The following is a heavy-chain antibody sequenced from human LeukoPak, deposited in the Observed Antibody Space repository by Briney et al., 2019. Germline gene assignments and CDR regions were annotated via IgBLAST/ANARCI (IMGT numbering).Heavy chain of an antibody. CDR1: GFTFSSYE. V-gene: IGHV3-48*03. D-gene: IGHD3-10*01. CDR2: ISSSGSTI. Sequence: GGSLRLSCAASGFTFSSYEMNWVRQAPGKGLKWVSYISSSGSTIYYADSVKGRFTISRDNAKNSLYLQMNSLRAEDTAVYYCARGFSGSFAFDIWGQGTMVTVSS. J-gene: IGHJ3*02. CDR3: ARGFSGSFAFDI.